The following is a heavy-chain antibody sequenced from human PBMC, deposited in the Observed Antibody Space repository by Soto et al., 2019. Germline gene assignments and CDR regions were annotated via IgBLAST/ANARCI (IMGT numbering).Heavy chain of an antibody. D-gene: IGHD3-3*01. CDR1: GDSMSPFY. J-gene: IGHJ6*02. CDR2: IYYSGNT. V-gene: IGHV4-59*13. CDR3: ARGVYDYWSGYYAGSGLDV. Sequence: QVPLQESGPGLVKPSETLSLTCTVSGDSMSPFYWNWIRQSPTKGLEWIGYIYYSGNTNYNPSLKSRVAILFDTSKNQFYLKRDSVTAADTAVYYCARGVYDYWSGYYAGSGLDVWGQGTTVTVSS.